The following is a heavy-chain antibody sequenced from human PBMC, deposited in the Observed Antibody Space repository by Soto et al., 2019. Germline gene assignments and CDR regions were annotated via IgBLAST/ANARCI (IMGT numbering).Heavy chain of an antibody. CDR3: ARDGGGGWDLDH. CDR1: GCTFSVYY. V-gene: IGHV3-11*01. J-gene: IGHJ4*02. Sequence: QVQLVESGGGLVRPGGSLRLSCAASGCTFSVYYMSWIRQAPGKGLEWVSHISGSGKTIYYADFVKGRFSISRDNAEKSLYLEMNSLGGEDTAVYYCARDGGGGWDLDHWGQGILVTVSS. D-gene: IGHD6-19*01. CDR2: ISGSGKTI.